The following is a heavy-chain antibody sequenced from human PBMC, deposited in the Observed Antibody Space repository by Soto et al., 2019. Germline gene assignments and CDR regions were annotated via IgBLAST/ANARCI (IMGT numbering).Heavy chain of an antibody. J-gene: IGHJ4*02. CDR2: IYYSGST. CDR1: GGSISSSSYY. V-gene: IGHV4-39*01. Sequence: QLQLQESGPGLVKPSETLSLTCTVSGGSISSSSYYWGWIRQPPGKGLEWIGSIYYSGSTYYNPSLKSRVTISVDTSKNQFSLKLSSVTAADTAVYYCATHPDYYDSSGPGYWGQGTLVTVSS. CDR3: ATHPDYYDSSGPGY. D-gene: IGHD3-22*01.